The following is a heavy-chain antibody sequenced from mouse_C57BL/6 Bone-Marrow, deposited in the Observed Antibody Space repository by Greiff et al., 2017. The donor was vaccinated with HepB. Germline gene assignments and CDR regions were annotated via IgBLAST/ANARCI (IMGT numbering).Heavy chain of an antibody. Sequence: VQLQQSGAELVRPGTSVKLSCKASGYTFTSYWMHWVKQRPGQGLEWIGVIDPSDSYTNYNQKFKGKATLTVDTSSSTAYMQLSSLTSEDSAVYYCARRAYYSNWYAMDYWGQGTSVTVSS. D-gene: IGHD2-5*01. CDR1: GYTFTSYW. CDR2: IDPSDSYT. V-gene: IGHV1-59*01. CDR3: ARRAYYSNWYAMDY. J-gene: IGHJ4*01.